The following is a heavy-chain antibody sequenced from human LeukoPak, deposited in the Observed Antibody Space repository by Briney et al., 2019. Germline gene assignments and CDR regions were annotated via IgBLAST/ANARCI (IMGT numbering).Heavy chain of an antibody. J-gene: IGHJ4*02. D-gene: IGHD3-10*01. Sequence: ASVKVSCKASGYSFTTNDIDWVRQATGQGLEWLGWINPNSGNAGYAQKFRGRVSMTRDTSISTVYLELSSLKFEDTAVYYCARKIGDSGSYPDWGQGTLVTVSS. V-gene: IGHV1-8*01. CDR2: INPNSGNA. CDR1: GYSFTTND. CDR3: ARKIGDSGSYPD.